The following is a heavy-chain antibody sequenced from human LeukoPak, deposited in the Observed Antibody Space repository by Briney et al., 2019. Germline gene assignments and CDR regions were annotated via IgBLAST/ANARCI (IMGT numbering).Heavy chain of an antibody. J-gene: IGHJ4*02. D-gene: IGHD3-16*01. CDR1: GGTFSSYA. V-gene: IGHV1-69*13. Sequence: ASVKVSCKASGGTFSSYAISWVRQAPGQGLEWMGGIIPIFGTANYAQKFQGRVTITADESTSTAYMELSSLRSEDTAAYYCARDQGLPGGGYFDYWGQGTLVTVSS. CDR2: IIPIFGTA. CDR3: ARDQGLPGGGYFDY.